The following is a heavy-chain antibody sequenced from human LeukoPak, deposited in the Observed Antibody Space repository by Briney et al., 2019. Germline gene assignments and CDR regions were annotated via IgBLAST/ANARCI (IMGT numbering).Heavy chain of an antibody. CDR1: TFSSYA. Sequence: TFSSYAMTWVRQAPGKGLEWIGSIYYSGGTDYNPSLKSRVTISVDTSKNQFSLKLSSVTAADTAVYYCARRGGPSYYWGQGTLVTVSS. CDR3: ARRGGPSYY. J-gene: IGHJ4*02. CDR2: IYYSGGT. V-gene: IGHV4-39*01.